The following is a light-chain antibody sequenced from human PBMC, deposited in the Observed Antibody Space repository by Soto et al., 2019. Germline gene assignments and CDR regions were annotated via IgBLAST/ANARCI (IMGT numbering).Light chain of an antibody. V-gene: IGKV3-20*01. CDR2: GAS. J-gene: IGKJ1*01. CDR3: QQYGSSPT. CDR1: QIVGGDT. Sequence: IVLTQSPGTLSLSPWERATLSCRASQIVGGDTLAWFQQRPGQAPRLLIYGASIRATGIPDRFSGSGSGTDFTLSISRLEPEDFAVYYCQQYGSSPTFGQGTKVDIK.